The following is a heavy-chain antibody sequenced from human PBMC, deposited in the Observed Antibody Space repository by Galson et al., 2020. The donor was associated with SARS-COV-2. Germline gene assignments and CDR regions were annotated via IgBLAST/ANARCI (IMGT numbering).Heavy chain of an antibody. Sequence: TGGSLRLSCAASGFTFSAYSMHCVRQPPGKGLEWVAAIAYDGSNKHFADSVKGRFTISRDNSKNTLYLQMNSLKPEDTAIYYCARDWGGTSFGYGMDVWGQGTTVTVSS. CDR1: GFTFSAYS. J-gene: IGHJ6*02. CDR2: IAYDGSNK. CDR3: ARDWGGTSFGYGMDV. D-gene: IGHD2-21*01. V-gene: IGHV3-30-3*01.